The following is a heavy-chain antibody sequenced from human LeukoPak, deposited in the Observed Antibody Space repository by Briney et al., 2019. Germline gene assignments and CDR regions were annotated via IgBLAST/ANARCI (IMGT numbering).Heavy chain of an antibody. CDR3: AKDSLRTVPKASFDS. J-gene: IGHJ4*02. CDR2: ISGSGGST. Sequence: PGGSLRLSCAASGFTFSNYGMSWVRQAPGKGLEWVSGISGSGGSTYYADSVKGRFTISRDNSKNTLFLQMDSLRAEDRAVCYCAKDSLRTVPKASFDSWGQGTLVTVSS. V-gene: IGHV3-23*01. D-gene: IGHD2-2*01. CDR1: GFTFSNYG.